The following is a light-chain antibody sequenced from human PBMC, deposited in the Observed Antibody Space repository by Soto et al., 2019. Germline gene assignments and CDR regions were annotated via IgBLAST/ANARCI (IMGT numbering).Light chain of an antibody. V-gene: IGKV2-28*01. CDR1: QSLLHSNGYNY. J-gene: IGKJ4*01. CDR3: MQALQTPLT. CDR2: LGS. Sequence: DIVMTQSPLSLPVTPGEPASISCRSSQSLLHSNGYNYLDWYLQRPGHSPQLLIYLGSTRASGVPDRFSGSGSGTDFTLKISRVEAEDVGHYYCMQALQTPLTFGGGTKVEIK.